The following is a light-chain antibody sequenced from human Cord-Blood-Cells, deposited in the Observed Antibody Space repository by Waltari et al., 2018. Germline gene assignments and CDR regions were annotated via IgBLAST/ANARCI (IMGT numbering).Light chain of an antibody. V-gene: IGLV3-25*03. CDR3: QSADSSGTHVV. J-gene: IGLJ2*01. CDR2: KDS. CDR1: ALPKQY. Sequence: SYELTQPPSVSVYPGQTARITCSGDALPKQYAYWYQQKPGQAPVLVIYKDSERPSGIHERFSGSSSGTTVTLTISGVQAEDEADYYCQSADSSGTHVVFGGGTKLTVL.